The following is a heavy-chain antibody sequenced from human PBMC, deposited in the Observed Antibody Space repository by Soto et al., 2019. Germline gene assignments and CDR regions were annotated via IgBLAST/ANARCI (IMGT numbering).Heavy chain of an antibody. V-gene: IGHV1-69*02. Sequence: QVQLVQSGAEVKKPGSSVKVSCKASGGTFSSYTISWVRQAPGQGLEWMGRIIPILGIANYAQKFQGRVTITADKSTSTAYMELSSLRSEDTAVYYCASWDYGDYVYYFDYWGQGTLVTVSS. CDR1: GGTFSSYT. J-gene: IGHJ4*02. CDR2: IIPILGIA. CDR3: ASWDYGDYVYYFDY. D-gene: IGHD4-17*01.